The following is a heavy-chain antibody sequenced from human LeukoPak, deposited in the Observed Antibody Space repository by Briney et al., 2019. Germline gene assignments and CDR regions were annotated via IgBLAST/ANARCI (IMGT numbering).Heavy chain of an antibody. J-gene: IGHJ5*02. CDR1: GYTFTSYG. V-gene: IGHV1-18*01. CDR2: ISAYNGNT. Sequence: ASVRVSCTASGYTFTSYGISWVRQAPGQGLEWMGWISAYNGNTNYAQKLQGRVTMTTDTSTSTAYMELGSLRSDDTAVYYCARDEARYSSGYYPNWFDPWGQGTLVTVSS. CDR3: ARDEARYSSGYYPNWFDP. D-gene: IGHD3-22*01.